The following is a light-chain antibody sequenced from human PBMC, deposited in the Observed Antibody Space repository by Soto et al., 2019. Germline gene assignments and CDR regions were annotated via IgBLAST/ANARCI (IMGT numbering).Light chain of an antibody. J-gene: IGKJ4*01. CDR2: RTF. Sequence: EIVLTQSPGTLSLSPGERATLSCRASQSISSSYLAWYQQKPGQPPRLLLYRTFSTATGIPDRFSGSGSGTDFTLTISRLEPEDFAVYFCQQFSSSTLTFGGGTKVEI. CDR1: QSISSSY. V-gene: IGKV3-20*01. CDR3: QQFSSSTLT.